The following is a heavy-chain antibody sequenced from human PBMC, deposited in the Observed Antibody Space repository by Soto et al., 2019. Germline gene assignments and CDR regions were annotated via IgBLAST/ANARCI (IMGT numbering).Heavy chain of an antibody. V-gene: IGHV4-39*01. D-gene: IGHD2-15*01. CDR1: GYSVTSSDYY. CDR3: APLSVSLSGPYGIHV. CDR2: MFYSGLT. J-gene: IGHJ6*02. Sequence: SETLSLTCSVSGYSVTSSDYYWAWIRQPPGKGLEWIGSMFYSGLTYYNPSLKSRVTLSVDTSKNQFSVRLNSVTAADTAVYYCAPLSVSLSGPYGIHVRGQGTTVTVSS.